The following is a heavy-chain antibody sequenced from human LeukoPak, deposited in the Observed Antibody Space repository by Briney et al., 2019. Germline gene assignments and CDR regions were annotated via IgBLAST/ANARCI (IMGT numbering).Heavy chain of an antibody. V-gene: IGHV4-39*07. CDR2: INHSGST. CDR1: GGSISSSDYY. Sequence: SETLSLTCTVSGGSISSSDYYWGWIRQPPGKGLEWIGEINHSGSTNYNPSLKSRVTISVDTSKNQFSLKLSSVTAADTAVYYCARRRVYSSSLTFDYWGQGTLVTVSS. D-gene: IGHD6-13*01. CDR3: ARRRVYSSSLTFDY. J-gene: IGHJ4*02.